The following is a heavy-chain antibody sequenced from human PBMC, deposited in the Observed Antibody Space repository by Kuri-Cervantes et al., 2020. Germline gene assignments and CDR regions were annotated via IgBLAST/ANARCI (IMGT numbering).Heavy chain of an antibody. CDR1: GGTFSSYA. CDR3: ARGTGIAVAGIIFS. V-gene: IGHV1-69*13. J-gene: IGHJ5*02. D-gene: IGHD6-19*01. Sequence: SVKVSCKASGGTFSSYAISWVRQAPGQGLEWMGGIIPIFGTANYAQKFQGRVTITADESTSTAYMELSSLRSEDTAVYYCARGTGIAVAGIIFSWGQGTLVTVSS. CDR2: IIPIFGTA.